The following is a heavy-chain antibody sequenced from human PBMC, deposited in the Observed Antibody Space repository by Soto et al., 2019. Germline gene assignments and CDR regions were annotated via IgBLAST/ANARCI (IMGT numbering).Heavy chain of an antibody. Sequence: SVKGSCKAFGGTFSSYAIRWVRQAPGHGLEWMGGIIPIFGTANYAQKFQGRVTITADKSTSTAYMELSSLRSEDTAVYYCARSESNWNDAFDIWGQGTMVTVS. CDR2: IIPIFGTA. CDR1: GGTFSSYA. CDR3: ARSESNWNDAFDI. J-gene: IGHJ3*02. D-gene: IGHD1-20*01. V-gene: IGHV1-69*06.